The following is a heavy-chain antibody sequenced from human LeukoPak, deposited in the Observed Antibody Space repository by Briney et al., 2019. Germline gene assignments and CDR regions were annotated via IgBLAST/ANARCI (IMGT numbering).Heavy chain of an antibody. Sequence: ASVKVSCKASGYTLTDYYMHWVRQAPGQGLEWMGIINPSGGSTSYAQKFQGRVTVTRDTSTSTVYMELSSLRSEDTAVYYCAREGIAAAGPYYFDYWGQGTLVTVSS. CDR2: INPSGGST. CDR3: AREGIAAAGPYYFDY. V-gene: IGHV1-46*01. J-gene: IGHJ4*02. CDR1: GYTLTDYY. D-gene: IGHD6-13*01.